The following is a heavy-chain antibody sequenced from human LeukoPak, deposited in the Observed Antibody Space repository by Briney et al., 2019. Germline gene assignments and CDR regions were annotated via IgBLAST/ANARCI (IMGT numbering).Heavy chain of an antibody. V-gene: IGHV3-21*01. CDR3: ARGAWELLDDAFDI. J-gene: IGHJ3*02. Sequence: GGSLRLSCAASGFTFSSYSMNWVRQAPGKGLEWVSSISSSSSYIYYADSVKGRFTISRDNAKNSLYLQMNSLRAEDTAVYYCARGAWELLDDAFDIWGQGTMVTVSS. CDR1: GFTFSSYS. D-gene: IGHD1-26*01. CDR2: ISSSSSYI.